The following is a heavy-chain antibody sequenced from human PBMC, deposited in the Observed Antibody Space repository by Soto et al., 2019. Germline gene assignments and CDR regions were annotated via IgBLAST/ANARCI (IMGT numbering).Heavy chain of an antibody. CDR1: GYTFTSYD. V-gene: IGHV1-8*01. Sequence: QVQLVQSGAEVKKPGASVKVSCKASGYTFTSYDINWVRQATGQGLQWMGWMNPNSGNTGYAQKFQGRVNRTRNTSISTAYMELSSLRSEATAVYYCARRSENYGSGNSWGYWGQGTLVTVSS. J-gene: IGHJ4*02. CDR2: MNPNSGNT. D-gene: IGHD3-10*01. CDR3: ARRSENYGSGNSWGY.